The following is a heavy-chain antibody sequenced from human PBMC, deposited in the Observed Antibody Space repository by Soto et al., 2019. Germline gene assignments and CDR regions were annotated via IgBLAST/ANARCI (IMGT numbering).Heavy chain of an antibody. CDR3: ARDSYMDYDILTGYSSAIDY. V-gene: IGHV1-18*01. D-gene: IGHD3-9*01. Sequence: ASVKVSCKASGYTFTSYGISWVRQAPGQGLEWMGWISAYNGNTNYAQKLQGRVTMTTDTSTSTAYMELRSLRSDDTAVYYCARDSYMDYDILTGYSSAIDYWGHGTLVTVSS. CDR2: ISAYNGNT. CDR1: GYTFTSYG. J-gene: IGHJ4*01.